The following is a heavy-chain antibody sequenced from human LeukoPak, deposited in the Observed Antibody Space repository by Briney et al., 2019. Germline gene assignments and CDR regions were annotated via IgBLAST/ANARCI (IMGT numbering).Heavy chain of an antibody. J-gene: IGHJ6*03. CDR1: GGSISSYY. CDR2: IYYSGST. Sequence: SETLSLTCTVSGGSISSYYWSWIRQPPGKGLEWIGYIYYSGSTNYNPTLKSRVSISVDTSKNQFSLKLSSVTAADTAVYYCARTTEAHSWRTRYYDYYMDVWGKGTTVTVSS. D-gene: IGHD6-13*01. CDR3: ARTTEAHSWRTRYYDYYMDV. V-gene: IGHV4-59*01.